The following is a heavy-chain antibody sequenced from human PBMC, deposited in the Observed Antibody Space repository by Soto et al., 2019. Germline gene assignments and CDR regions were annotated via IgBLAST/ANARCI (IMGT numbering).Heavy chain of an antibody. CDR3: ARARRVTPTPFFDY. CDR2: IIPIFGTA. CDR1: GGTFSSYA. J-gene: IGHJ4*02. D-gene: IGHD6-6*01. V-gene: IGHV1-69*01. Sequence: QVQLVQSGAEVKKPGSSVKVSCKASGGTFSSYAISWVRQAPGQGLEWMGGIIPIFGTANYAQKFQGRVTITADEYTCTAYMELSSLRSEDTAVYYCARARRVTPTPFFDYWGQGTLVTVSS.